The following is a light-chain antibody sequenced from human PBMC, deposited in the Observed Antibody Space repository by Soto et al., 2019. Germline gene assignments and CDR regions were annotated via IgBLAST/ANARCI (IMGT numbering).Light chain of an antibody. V-gene: IGLV2-14*01. CDR3: NSYTTLSNRV. J-gene: IGLJ1*01. CDR1: STDIGAYNY. Sequence: QSVLTQPASVSGSPGQSITISCTGTSTDIGAYNYVSWYQQHPDKAPKLLIYEVTNRPSGVSNRFSGSKSGNTASLTISGLQAEDEANYYCNSYTTLSNRVFGTGTKVTVL. CDR2: EVT.